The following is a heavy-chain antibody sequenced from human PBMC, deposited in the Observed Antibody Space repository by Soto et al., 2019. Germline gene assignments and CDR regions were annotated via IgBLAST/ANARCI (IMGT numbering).Heavy chain of an antibody. V-gene: IGHV4-38-2*01. J-gene: IGHJ6*02. Sequence: PSETLSLTCAVSGYSISSGYYGGWIRQPPGKGLEWIGNIYHSVSTYYNPSLKSRVTISVDTSENQFSLKLSSVTAADTAVYYCPRGSTSEGMDVLGQGTTLAVSS. CDR1: GYSISSGYY. CDR3: PRGSTSEGMDV. D-gene: IGHD2-2*01. CDR2: IYHSVST.